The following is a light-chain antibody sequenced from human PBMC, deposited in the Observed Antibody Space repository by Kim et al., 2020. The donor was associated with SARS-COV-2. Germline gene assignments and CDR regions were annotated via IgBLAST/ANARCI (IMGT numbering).Light chain of an antibody. J-gene: IGKJ1*01. CDR2: GVS. CDR1: QSVSSSY. Sequence: EIVLTQSPGTLSLSPGERATLSCRASQSVSSSYLAWYQHKPGQAPRLLIYGVSSRATGIPDRFSGSGSGTDFTLTISRLEPEDSAIYYCQQYGSSPWTFGQGTKVDIK. V-gene: IGKV3-20*01. CDR3: QQYGSSPWT.